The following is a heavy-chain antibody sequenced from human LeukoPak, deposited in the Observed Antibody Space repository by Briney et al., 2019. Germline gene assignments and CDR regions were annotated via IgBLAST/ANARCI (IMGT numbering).Heavy chain of an antibody. Sequence: GSLRLSCAASGFPFDDYGMTWVRQTPGKGLEWVSTINWNGGSTAYADSVKGRFTISRDNAKNSLYLQMNSLRAEDAAVYYCAKEDCSGGRCYSLHYWGQGTLVTVSS. J-gene: IGHJ4*02. CDR3: AKEDCSGGRCYSLHY. CDR2: INWNGGST. V-gene: IGHV3-20*04. D-gene: IGHD2-15*01. CDR1: GFPFDDYG.